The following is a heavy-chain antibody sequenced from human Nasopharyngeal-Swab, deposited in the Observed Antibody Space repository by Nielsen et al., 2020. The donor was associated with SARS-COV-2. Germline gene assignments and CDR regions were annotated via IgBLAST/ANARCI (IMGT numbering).Heavy chain of an antibody. J-gene: IGHJ4*02. V-gene: IGHV4-34*01. CDR2: INHSGST. D-gene: IGHD6-19*01. CDR1: GGSFSGYY. Sequence: ETLSLTCAVYGGSFSGYYWSWIRQPPGKGLEWIGEINHSGSTNYNPSLKSRVTISVDTSKNQFSLKLSSVTAADTAVYYCARGVKSKGGSSGRDYWGQGTLVTVSS. CDR3: ARGVKSKGGSSGRDY.